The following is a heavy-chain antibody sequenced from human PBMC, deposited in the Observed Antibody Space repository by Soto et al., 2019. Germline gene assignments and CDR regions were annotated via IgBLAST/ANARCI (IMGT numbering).Heavy chain of an antibody. D-gene: IGHD3-3*01. V-gene: IGHV3-7*01. CDR1: GITFSNYW. CDR2: IKQDGSEK. J-gene: IGHJ3*02. CDR3: ARDQDDSSDAFDI. Sequence: EVHLVESGGGLVQPGGSLRLSFAASGITFSNYWMTWVRQAPGKGLEWVANIKQDGSEKYYVDSVKGRFTISRDNAQNSLYLQRNSLRAEDTAVYYCARDQDDSSDAFDIWGQGTMVTVSS.